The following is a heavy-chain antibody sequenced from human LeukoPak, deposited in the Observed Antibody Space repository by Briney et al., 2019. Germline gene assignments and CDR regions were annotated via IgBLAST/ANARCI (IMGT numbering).Heavy chain of an antibody. J-gene: IGHJ6*02. V-gene: IGHV1-46*01. D-gene: IGHD2-15*01. CDR2: INPSGGST. CDR1: GGTFSSYA. Sequence: ASVKVSCKASGGTFSSYAISWVRQAPGQGLEWMGIINPSGGSTSYAQKFQGRVTMTRDTSTSTVYMELSSLRSEDTAVYYCARERDIVVVVAAPPEFYGMDVWGQGTTVTVSS. CDR3: ARERDIVVVVAAPPEFYGMDV.